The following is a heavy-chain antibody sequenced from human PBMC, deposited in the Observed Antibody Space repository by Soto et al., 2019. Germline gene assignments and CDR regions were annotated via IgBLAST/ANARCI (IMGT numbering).Heavy chain of an antibody. CDR1: GFSVTANY. V-gene: IGHV3-53*01. J-gene: IGHJ4*02. CDR3: HGYGF. D-gene: IGHD5-12*01. CDR2: IYSGGST. Sequence: EVQVVESGGGLIQPGGSLRLSCEVSGFSVTANYMSWVRQAPEKGLEWVSVIYSGGSTYYVDSVKGRFSISRDISKNTLYIQMNSLRAEDTAVYDCHGYGFWGQVNIVTVAP.